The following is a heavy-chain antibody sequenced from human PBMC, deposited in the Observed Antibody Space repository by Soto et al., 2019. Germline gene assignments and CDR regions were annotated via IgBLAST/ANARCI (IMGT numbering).Heavy chain of an antibody. Sequence: SETLSLTCTVSGGSISSGGYYWSWIRQHPGKGLEWIGYIYYSGSTYYNPSLKSRVTISVDTSKNQFSLKLSSVTAADTAVYYCARDTRDVDTAMVKAFDYWGQGTLVT. D-gene: IGHD5-18*01. J-gene: IGHJ4*02. CDR2: IYYSGST. V-gene: IGHV4-31*03. CDR3: ARDTRDVDTAMVKAFDY. CDR1: GGSISSGGYY.